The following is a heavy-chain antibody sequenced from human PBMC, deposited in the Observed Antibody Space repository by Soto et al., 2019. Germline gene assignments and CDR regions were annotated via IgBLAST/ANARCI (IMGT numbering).Heavy chain of an antibody. D-gene: IGHD5-12*01. CDR2: ISSSSSTI. V-gene: IGHV3-48*01. CDR3: ASQSSEWLLFAS. CDR1: GFTFSSDW. Sequence: SGFTFSSDWMHWVRQAPGKGLEWVSYISSSSSTIYYADSVKGRFTISRDNAKNSLYLQMNSLRAEDTAVYYCASQSSEWLLFASWGQGTLVTVSS. J-gene: IGHJ4*02.